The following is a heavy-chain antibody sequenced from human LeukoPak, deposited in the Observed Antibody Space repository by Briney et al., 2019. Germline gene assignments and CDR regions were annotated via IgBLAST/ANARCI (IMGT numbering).Heavy chain of an antibody. CDR3: AKDQQGSEGYFDY. V-gene: IGHV3-43*02. CDR2: ISGDGGST. Sequence: GRSLRLSCAASGLTFVDYAMGSVRHAPGEGLGWVSLISGDGGSTYYADSVKGRFTISRDNSKNSLYLQMNSLRTEDTAVYYCAKDQQGSEGYFDYWGQGTLVTVSS. D-gene: IGHD3-10*01. J-gene: IGHJ4*02. CDR1: GLTFVDYA.